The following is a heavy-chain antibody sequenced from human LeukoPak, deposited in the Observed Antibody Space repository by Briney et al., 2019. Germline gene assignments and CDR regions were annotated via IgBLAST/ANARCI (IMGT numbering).Heavy chain of an antibody. CDR1: GLTFSSYS. J-gene: IGHJ4*02. CDR2: ISSSSSYI. Sequence: GGSLRLSCAASGLTFSSYSMNWVRQAPGKGLEWVSSISSSSSYIYYADSVKGRFTISRDNAKNSLYLQMNSLRAEDTAVYYCARGGITGTTIYYWGQGTLVTVSS. D-gene: IGHD1-7*01. V-gene: IGHV3-21*01. CDR3: ARGGITGTTIYY.